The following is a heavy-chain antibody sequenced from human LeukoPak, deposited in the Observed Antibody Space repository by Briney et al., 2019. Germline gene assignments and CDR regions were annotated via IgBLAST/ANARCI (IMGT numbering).Heavy chain of an antibody. J-gene: IGHJ4*02. CDR3: ARDREFWSGYYTIDY. Sequence: PSETLSLTCTVSGGSISSYYWSWIRQPPGKGLEWIGYSYYSGSTNYNPSLKSRVTISVDTSKNQFSLKLSSVTAADTAVYYCARDREFWSGYYTIDYWGQGTLVTVSS. D-gene: IGHD3-3*01. CDR1: GGSISSYY. CDR2: SYYSGST. V-gene: IGHV4-59*12.